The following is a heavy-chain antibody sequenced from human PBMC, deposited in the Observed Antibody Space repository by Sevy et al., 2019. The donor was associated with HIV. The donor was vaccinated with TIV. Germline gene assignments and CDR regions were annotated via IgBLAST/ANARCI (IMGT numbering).Heavy chain of an antibody. J-gene: IGHJ4*02. CDR2: IRSDSSVM. Sequence: GGSLRLSCVASGFRFSDEPMNWVRQAPGKGLEWISNIRSDSSVMSYADTVRGRFTVSRDNARNSLSLQLNSLRDEDTALYCCVRDTQFGFDYWGQGTLVTVSS. CDR1: GFRFSDEP. V-gene: IGHV3-48*02. CDR3: VRDTQFGFDY. D-gene: IGHD3-16*01.